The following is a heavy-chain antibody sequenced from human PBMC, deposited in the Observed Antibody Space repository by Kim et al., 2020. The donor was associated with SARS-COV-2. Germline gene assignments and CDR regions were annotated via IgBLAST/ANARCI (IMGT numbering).Heavy chain of an antibody. V-gene: IGHV4-30-2*04. Sequence: YHSGNTYYNPSLKSRVSISVDTSKNQFSLRLRFVTAADTAVYYCARVDANWGQGTRVTVSS. J-gene: IGHJ4*02. CDR2: YHSGNT. CDR3: ARVDAN.